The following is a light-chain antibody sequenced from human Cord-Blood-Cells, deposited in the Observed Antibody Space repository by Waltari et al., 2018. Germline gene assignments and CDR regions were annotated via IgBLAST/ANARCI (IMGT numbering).Light chain of an antibody. Sequence: DIQMTQSPSSLSASVGDRVTIHCRASQSISSYLHWYQQKPGNAPKLLTYAASSSQSGVPSRFSGSGSGTDFTLTISSLQPEDFATYYCQQSSSTLTFGQGTRLEIK. J-gene: IGKJ5*01. CDR3: QQSSSTLT. CDR2: AAS. V-gene: IGKV1-39*01. CDR1: QSISSY.